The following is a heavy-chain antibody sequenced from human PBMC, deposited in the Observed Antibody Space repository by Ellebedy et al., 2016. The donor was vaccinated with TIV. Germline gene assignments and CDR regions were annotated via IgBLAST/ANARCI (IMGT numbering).Heavy chain of an antibody. CDR3: AKGDQTGYCSSTSCYLIDY. CDR2: ISGSGGST. J-gene: IGHJ4*02. D-gene: IGHD2-2*01. Sequence: GESLKISXAASGFTFSSYAMSWVRQAPGKGLEWVSAISGSGGSTYYADSVKGRFTISRDNSKNTLYLQMNSLRAEDTAVYYCAKGDQTGYCSSTSCYLIDYWGQGTLVTVSS. CDR1: GFTFSSYA. V-gene: IGHV3-23*01.